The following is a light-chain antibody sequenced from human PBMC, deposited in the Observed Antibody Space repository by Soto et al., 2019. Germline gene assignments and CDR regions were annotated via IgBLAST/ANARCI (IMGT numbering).Light chain of an antibody. CDR1: SGSSASNY. J-gene: IGLJ2*01. V-gene: IGLV6-57*03. Sequence: NFMLTQPHSVSESPGKTVTISCTRISGSSASNYVQWYQQRPGSAPTTVIYEDNQRPSGVPDRFSGSIDSSSNSASLTISGLKTEDDADYYCQSYDSSNPVVFGGGTKLTVL. CDR2: EDN. CDR3: QSYDSSNPVV.